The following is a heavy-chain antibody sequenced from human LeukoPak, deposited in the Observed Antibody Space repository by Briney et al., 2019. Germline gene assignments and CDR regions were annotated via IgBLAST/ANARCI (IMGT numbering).Heavy chain of an antibody. V-gene: IGHV1-3*03. Sequence: VASVKVSCKASGHTFTSYVIHWVRQAPGQRLEWMGWINAGNGNTKYSQEFQDRVTITRDTSASTAYMELSSLRSEDMAVYYCARARYETRIWPKSRYDYYHYMDVWGKGTTVTVSS. D-gene: IGHD3-3*01. J-gene: IGHJ6*03. CDR3: ARARYETRIWPKSRYDYYHYMDV. CDR1: GHTFTSYV. CDR2: INAGNGNT.